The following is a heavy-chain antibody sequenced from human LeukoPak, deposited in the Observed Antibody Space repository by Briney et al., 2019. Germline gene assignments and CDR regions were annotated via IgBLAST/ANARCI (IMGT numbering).Heavy chain of an antibody. CDR3: ARRRGIAAAGTHSMRNYYYYMDV. Sequence: SETLSLTCTVSGGSISSSSYYWSWIRQPPGKGLEWIGSIYYSGSTYYNPSLKSRVTISVDTSKNQFSLKLSSVTAADTAVYYCARRRGIAAAGTHSMRNYYYYMDVWGKGTTVTVSS. CDR1: GGSISSSSYY. J-gene: IGHJ6*03. D-gene: IGHD6-13*01. V-gene: IGHV4-39*07. CDR2: IYYSGST.